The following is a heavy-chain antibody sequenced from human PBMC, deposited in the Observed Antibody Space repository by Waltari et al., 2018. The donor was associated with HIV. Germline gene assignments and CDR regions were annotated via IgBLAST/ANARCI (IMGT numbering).Heavy chain of an antibody. J-gene: IGHJ4*02. Sequence: QVQLQESGPGLVEPSQTLSLTCTVPGDSISSGEYYWSWIRQPPGKDLEWIGYIYYNGNTYYSPSLRSRITMSMEWSTNQFSLKVNSITAADTALYYCARGVAGIFDYWGQGTLVTVSS. CDR3: ARGVAGIFDY. CDR2: IYYNGNT. D-gene: IGHD6-19*01. CDR1: GDSISSGEYY. V-gene: IGHV4-30-4*08.